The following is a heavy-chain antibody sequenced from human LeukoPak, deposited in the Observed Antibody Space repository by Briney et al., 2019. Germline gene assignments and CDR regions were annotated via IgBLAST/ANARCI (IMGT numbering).Heavy chain of an antibody. CDR2: INHSGST. CDR3: ARGVRRLTWFGELLPSANWFDP. Sequence: SETLSLTCAVYGGSFSGYYWSWIRQPPGKGLEWIGEINHSGSTNYNPSLKSRVTISVDTSKNQFSLKLSSVTAADTAVYYCARGVRRLTWFGELLPSANWFDPWGQGTLVTVSS. D-gene: IGHD3-10*01. J-gene: IGHJ5*02. V-gene: IGHV4-34*01. CDR1: GGSFSGYY.